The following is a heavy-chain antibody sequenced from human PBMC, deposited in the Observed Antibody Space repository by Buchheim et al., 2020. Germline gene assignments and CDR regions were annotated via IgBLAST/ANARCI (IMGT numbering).Heavy chain of an antibody. CDR2: ISYDGSNK. J-gene: IGHJ4*02. V-gene: IGHV3-30-3*01. CDR3: ARDSGRGYSYADDFDY. Sequence: QVQLVESGGGVVQPGRSLRLSCAASGFTFSSYAMHWVRQAPGKGLEWVAVISYDGSNKYYADSVKGRFTISRDNCKNTLYLQMNSLRAEDTAVYYCARDSGRGYSYADDFDYWGQGTL. D-gene: IGHD5-18*01. CDR1: GFTFSSYA.